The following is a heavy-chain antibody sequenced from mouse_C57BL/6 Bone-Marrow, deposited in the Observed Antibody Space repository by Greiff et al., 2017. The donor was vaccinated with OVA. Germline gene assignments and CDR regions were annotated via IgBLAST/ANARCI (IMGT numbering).Heavy chain of an antibody. J-gene: IGHJ4*01. V-gene: IGHV5-17*01. CDR3: AREYDPPYYAMDY. CDR1: GFTFSDYG. CDR2: ISSGSSTI. D-gene: IGHD2-14*01. Sequence: EVQLVESGGGLVKPGGSLKLSCAASGFTFSDYGMHWVRQAPEKGLEWVAYISSGSSTIYYADTVKGRFTISRDNATNTLFLQITSLRSEDTAMYYCAREYDPPYYAMDYWGQGTSVTVSS.